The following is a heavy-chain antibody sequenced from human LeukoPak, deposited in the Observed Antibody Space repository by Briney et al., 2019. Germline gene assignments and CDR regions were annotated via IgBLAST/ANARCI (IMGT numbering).Heavy chain of an antibody. D-gene: IGHD6-19*01. CDR1: GFSFSSYA. CDR3: TRNSGSYGLS. Sequence: GGSLRLSCAASGFSFSSYAMTWVRQAPGKGLEWVSSISGGDAGTHYADSAEGRFTISRDNSNNTLFLHLNSLRGEDTAVYHCTRNSGSYGLSWGQGTLVTVSS. J-gene: IGHJ1*01. CDR2: ISGGDAGT. V-gene: IGHV3-23*01.